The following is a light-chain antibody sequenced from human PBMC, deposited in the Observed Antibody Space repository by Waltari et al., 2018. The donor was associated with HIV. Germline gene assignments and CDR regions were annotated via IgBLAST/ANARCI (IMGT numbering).Light chain of an antibody. Sequence: DIVMTQSPDSLAVSLGEGATINCKSSQSVLYSSNNKTYLAWYQQKPGQPPTLLMYWASSREIGGPDRFSGGGCGTDFTLTISSLQAEDVAVYYCQQYYSAPPTFGGGTKVEI. CDR1: QSVLYSSNNKTY. V-gene: IGKV4-1*01. CDR2: WAS. CDR3: QQYYSAPPT. J-gene: IGKJ4*01.